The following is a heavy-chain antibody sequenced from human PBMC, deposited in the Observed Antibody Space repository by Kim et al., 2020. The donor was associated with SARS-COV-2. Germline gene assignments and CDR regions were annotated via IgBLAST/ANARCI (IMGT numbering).Heavy chain of an antibody. CDR2: ISAYNGNT. J-gene: IGHJ5*02. D-gene: IGHD5-18*01. CDR3: AREVPLRRGLGYSDWFDP. Sequence: ASVKVSCKASGYTFTSYGISWVRQAPGQGLEWMGWISAYNGNTNYAQKLQGRVTMTTDTSTSTAYMGLRSLRSDDTAVYYCAREVPLRRGLGYSDWFDPWGQGALFSVS. V-gene: IGHV1-18*04. CDR1: GYTFTSYG.